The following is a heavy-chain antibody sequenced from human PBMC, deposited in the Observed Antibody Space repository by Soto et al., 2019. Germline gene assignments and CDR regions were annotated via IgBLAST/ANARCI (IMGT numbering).Heavy chain of an antibody. CDR1: GDSISSRSYY. D-gene: IGHD2-21*02. CDR3: ARHRISVVTQAYFDV. CDR2: IYYSGST. Sequence: LSLTYTVTGDSISSRSYYWGWIRQPPGKGLEWIGSIYYSGSTYNNPSLRSRVSMSIETSKGQFSLKLKSVTAADTALYFCARHRISVVTQAYFDVWCPGFLVTFSS. V-gene: IGHV4-39*01. J-gene: IGHJ4*02.